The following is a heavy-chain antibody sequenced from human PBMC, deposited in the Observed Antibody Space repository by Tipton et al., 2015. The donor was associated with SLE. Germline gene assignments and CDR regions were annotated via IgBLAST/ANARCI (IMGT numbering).Heavy chain of an antibody. CDR3: ASSRRAGRRAYDAFDI. J-gene: IGHJ3*02. Sequence: LRLSCTVSGGSISSSSYYWSWIRQPPGKGLEWIGYIYYSGSTNYNPSLKSRVTISVDTSKNQFSLKLSSVTAADTAVYYCASSRRAGRRAYDAFDIWGQGTMVTVSS. D-gene: IGHD3-10*01. V-gene: IGHV4-61*01. CDR2: IYYSGST. CDR1: GGSISSSSYY.